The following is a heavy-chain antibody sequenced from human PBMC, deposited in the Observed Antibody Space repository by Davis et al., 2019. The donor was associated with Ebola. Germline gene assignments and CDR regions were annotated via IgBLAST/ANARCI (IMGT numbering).Heavy chain of an antibody. CDR3: ARAVPGNRRFDH. CDR2: ISNSGGST. CDR1: GFTFSTYA. Sequence: PGGSLRLSCAAAGFTFSTYALSWVRQAPGKGLEWVSSISNSGGSTYYGDSVKVQFTISRDNSRDTLYLQMNSLRVEDTAVYYCARAVPGNRRFDHWGQGTLVTVSS. J-gene: IGHJ4*02. D-gene: IGHD1-14*01. V-gene: IGHV3-23*01.